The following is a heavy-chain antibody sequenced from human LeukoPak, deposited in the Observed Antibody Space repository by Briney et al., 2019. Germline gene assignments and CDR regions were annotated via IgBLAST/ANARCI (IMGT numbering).Heavy chain of an antibody. J-gene: IGHJ4*02. CDR1: GFTFSSYA. CDR3: ATTGYSSRNY. V-gene: IGHV3-23*01. D-gene: IGHD6-13*01. CDR2: ISGGST. Sequence: GGSLRLSCAASGFTFSSYAMSWVRQAPGKGLEWVSAISGGSTYYADSVKGRFTISRDNSKNTLYLQMNSLRAEDTAVYYCATTGYSSRNYWGQGTLVTVSS.